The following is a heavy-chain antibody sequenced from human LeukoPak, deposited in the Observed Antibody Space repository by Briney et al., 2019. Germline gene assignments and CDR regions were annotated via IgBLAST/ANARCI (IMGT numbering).Heavy chain of an antibody. Sequence: SETLSLTCAVYGGSFSGYYWSWIRQPPGKGLEWIGEINHSGSTNYNPSLKSRVTLSVDTSKNQFFLKLSSVTAADTAVYYCARRTRGYSYGPFFYGMDVWGQGTTVTVSS. V-gene: IGHV4-34*01. D-gene: IGHD5-18*01. CDR2: INHSGST. CDR1: GGSFSGYY. J-gene: IGHJ6*02. CDR3: ARRTRGYSYGPFFYGMDV.